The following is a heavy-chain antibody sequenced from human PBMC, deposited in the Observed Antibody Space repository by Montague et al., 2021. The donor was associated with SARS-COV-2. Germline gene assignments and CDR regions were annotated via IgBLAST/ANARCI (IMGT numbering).Heavy chain of an antibody. CDR2: IYWDDEK. Sequence: PVLVKPTQTLTLTCSFSGFSLSTSGVAVGWIRQSPGKALEWLALIYWDDEKRYSPSLKTRLTVTKDTSKNQVLFTMTSMDPVDTGTYYCAHSVHELWGSIYFDYWGQGTLGTVSS. V-gene: IGHV2-5*02. CDR1: GFSLSTSGVA. CDR3: AHSVHELWGSIYFDY. D-gene: IGHD7-27*01. J-gene: IGHJ4*02.